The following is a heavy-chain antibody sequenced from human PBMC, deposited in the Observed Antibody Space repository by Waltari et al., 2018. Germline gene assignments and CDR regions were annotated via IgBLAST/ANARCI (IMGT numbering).Heavy chain of an antibody. Sequence: QVQLVQSGAEVKKPGASVKVSCKASGYTFISHAINWVRQATGKGLEWMGWRNPTRGNTGYAQKFQGRVTMTRKPSISTAYLALSSLRSDQPAVYYWARAFRSSWFGAWLEPWGQGTPVTVSS. CDR2: RNPTRGNT. V-gene: IGHV1-8*01. D-gene: IGHD3-10*01. J-gene: IGHJ5*02. CDR1: GYTFISHA. CDR3: ARAFRSSWFGAWLEP.